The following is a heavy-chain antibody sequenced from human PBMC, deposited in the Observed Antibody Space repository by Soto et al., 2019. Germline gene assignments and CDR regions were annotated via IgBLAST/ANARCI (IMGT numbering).Heavy chain of an antibody. Sequence: ETLSLTCAASGFTLRTYTMNWVRQAPGKGLEWVSSISISSSDRYYADSVRGRFTISRDNAKNALYLQMNSLRADDTAVYFCVRGMNPLFGGQGTLVTVSS. CDR1: GFTLRTYT. CDR3: VRGMNPLF. J-gene: IGHJ4*01. CDR2: ISISSSDR. V-gene: IGHV3-21*06.